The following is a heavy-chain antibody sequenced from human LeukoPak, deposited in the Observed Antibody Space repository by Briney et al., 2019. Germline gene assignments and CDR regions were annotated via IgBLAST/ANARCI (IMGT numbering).Heavy chain of an antibody. CDR1: GDSVTGYF. CDR2: IYKIGTT. CDR3: VIGVGWQPDY. D-gene: IGHD2-15*01. V-gene: IGHV4-59*02. Sequence: PSETLSLTCPVFGDSVTGYFLNWVRQPPGKGLEWIGHIYKIGTTNYNPSLKSRLTISADTSKNQFSLQLRSVPAADTAVYYCVIGVGWQPDYWGQGALVTVSS. J-gene: IGHJ4*02.